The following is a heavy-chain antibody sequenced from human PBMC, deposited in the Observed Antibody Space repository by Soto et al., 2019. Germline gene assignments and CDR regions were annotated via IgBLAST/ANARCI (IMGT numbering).Heavy chain of an antibody. V-gene: IGHV3-74*01. CDR2: INSDGSST. J-gene: IGHJ6*02. Sequence: PGGSLRLSCAASGFTFSSYWMHWVRQAPGKGLVWVSRINSDGSSTSYADSVKGRFTISRDNAKNTLYLQMSSLRAEDTAVYYCASHPYSSSGYYYGMDVWGQGTTVTVSS. CDR3: ASHPYSSSGYYYGMDV. CDR1: GFTFSSYW. D-gene: IGHD6-6*01.